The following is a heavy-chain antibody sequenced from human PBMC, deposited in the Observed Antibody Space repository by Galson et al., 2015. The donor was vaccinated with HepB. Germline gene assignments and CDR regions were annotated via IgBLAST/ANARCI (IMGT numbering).Heavy chain of an antibody. J-gene: IGHJ4*02. CDR3: AKDPYLYSALAGTMAGFDY. CDR1: GFTFSNYG. CDR2: ISYDGSNK. D-gene: IGHD6-19*01. Sequence: SLRLSCAASGFTFSNYGMHWARQAPGKGLEWVAVISYDGSNKYYADSVKGRFTISRDNSKNTLYLQMNSLRAEDTALYYCAKDPYLYSALAGTMAGFDYWGQGTLVTVSS. V-gene: IGHV3-30*18.